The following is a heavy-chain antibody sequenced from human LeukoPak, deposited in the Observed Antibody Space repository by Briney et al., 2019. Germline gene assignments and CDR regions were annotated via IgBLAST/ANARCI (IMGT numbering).Heavy chain of an antibody. CDR3: ASGNSAHWF. J-gene: IGHJ4*02. D-gene: IGHD1-26*01. Sequence: GRSLRLSCAASGFTFSSYAMHWVRQAPGRGLEWVSYTTGSGSTKYYADSVRGRFTVSRDNAKNSLYLQMNDLRAEDTAVYYCASGNSAHWFWGQGTLVTVSS. CDR1: GFTFSSYA. V-gene: IGHV3-48*03. CDR2: TTGSGSTK.